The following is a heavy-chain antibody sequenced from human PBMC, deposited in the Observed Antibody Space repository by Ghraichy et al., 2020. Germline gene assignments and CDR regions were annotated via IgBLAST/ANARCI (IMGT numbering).Heavy chain of an antibody. CDR1: GFNLGVYT. Sequence: GGSLRLSCSTSGFNLGVYTMNWLRWAPNKGLEWVASISSDSVYIYYADSMRGRFTISRDNARNSIYLQMNSLRVDDTAMYYCVRVDGSGSFYYWGQGTLVSVSS. CDR2: ISSDSVYI. V-gene: IGHV3-21*01. J-gene: IGHJ4*01. CDR3: VRVDGSGSFYY. D-gene: IGHD3-10*01.